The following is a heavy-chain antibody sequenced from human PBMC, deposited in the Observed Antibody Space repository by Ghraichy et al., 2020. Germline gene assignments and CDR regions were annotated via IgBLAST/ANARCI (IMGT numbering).Heavy chain of an antibody. D-gene: IGHD3-10*01. Sequence: GGSLRLSCAGSGFTFSTYSMTWVRQVPGKGLEWVSSISEDRKYIYYADSLKGRFTISRDNAKNSLYLQVKSLRAEDTAVYYCARDRYFYTSGIYYGGYFDLWGRVTLVTV. CDR3: ARDRYFYTSGIYYGGYFDL. CDR2: ISEDRKYI. CDR1: GFTFSTYS. J-gene: IGHJ2*01. V-gene: IGHV3-21*01.